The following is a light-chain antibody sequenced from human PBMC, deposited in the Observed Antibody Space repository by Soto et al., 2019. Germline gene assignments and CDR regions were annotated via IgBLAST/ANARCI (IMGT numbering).Light chain of an antibody. Sequence: DIQMTQSPSTLSASVGDRVTITCRASQSIGTWLAWYQHRPGKAPSLLIYDASTLRSGVPSRFSGSGSGTEFTLTISSLQPDDIATYSCQQYNSYSWTFGQGTKVDIK. CDR3: QQYNSYSWT. CDR2: DAS. V-gene: IGKV1-5*01. J-gene: IGKJ1*01. CDR1: QSIGTW.